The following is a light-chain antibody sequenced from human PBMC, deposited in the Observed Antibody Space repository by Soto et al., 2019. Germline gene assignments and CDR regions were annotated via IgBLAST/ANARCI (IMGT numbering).Light chain of an antibody. Sequence: QTVVTQEPAFSVSPGGTVTLTXGLTSGSVSTTYYPSWYQQTPGQAPRTLIYTTNTRSSGVPDRFSGSILGNKAALTITGXXXXXXXXYYCXLYMGSGISVFGGGTKLTVL. CDR2: TTN. V-gene: IGLV8-61*01. CDR1: SGSVSTTYY. J-gene: IGLJ3*02. CDR3: XLYMGSGISV.